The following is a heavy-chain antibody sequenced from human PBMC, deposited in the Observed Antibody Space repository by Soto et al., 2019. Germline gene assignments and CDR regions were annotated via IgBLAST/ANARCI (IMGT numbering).Heavy chain of an antibody. CDR2: IYDTGISGYTPST. CDR1: GGSITSSS. J-gene: IGHJ6*02. Sequence: SETLSLTCTVSGGSITSSSWIWIRRPQGKGLEWIAYIYDTGISGYTPSTSYNPSLKSRVTMSVDTSKSQFSLKLTSVTAADTAVYYCARGEDAFFYYGLDVWGQGITVTVSS. CDR3: ARGEDAFFYYGLDV. V-gene: IGHV4-59*01.